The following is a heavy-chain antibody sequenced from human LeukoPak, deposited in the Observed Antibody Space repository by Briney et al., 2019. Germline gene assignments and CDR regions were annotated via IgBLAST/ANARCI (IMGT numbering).Heavy chain of an antibody. CDR1: GGSFNAYY. J-gene: IGHJ4*02. Sequence: KPSETLSLTCAVYGGSFNAYYWSWIRQPPGKGLEWIGEINHSGSTNYNPSLKSRVTISVDTSKNQFSLKLSSVTAADTAVYYCARSIAAAGPGPFDYWGQGTLVTVSS. CDR3: ARSIAAAGPGPFDY. D-gene: IGHD6-13*01. V-gene: IGHV4-34*01. CDR2: INHSGST.